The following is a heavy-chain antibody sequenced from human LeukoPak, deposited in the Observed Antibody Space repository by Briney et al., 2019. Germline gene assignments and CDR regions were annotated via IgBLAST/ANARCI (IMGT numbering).Heavy chain of an antibody. D-gene: IGHD3-10*01. V-gene: IGHV1-3*01. CDR1: GYTFTSSA. Sequence: ASVKVSCKASGYTFTSSAMHWVRQAPGQRLEWMGWINAGNGNTKYSQKFQGRVTITRDTSASTAYMELSSLRSEDTAVYYCARERDYGSRFDPWGQGTLVTVSS. CDR3: ARERDYGSRFDP. CDR2: INAGNGNT. J-gene: IGHJ5*02.